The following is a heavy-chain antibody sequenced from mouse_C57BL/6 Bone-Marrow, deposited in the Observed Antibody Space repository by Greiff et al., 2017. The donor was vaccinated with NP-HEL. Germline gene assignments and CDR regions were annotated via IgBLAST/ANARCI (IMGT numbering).Heavy chain of an antibody. CDR2: IRSKSNNHAT. CDR3: VRSYGNYRGYFDV. CDR1: GFSFNTYA. J-gene: IGHJ1*03. Sequence: EVKLVESGGGLVQPKGSLKLSCAASGFSFNTYAMNWVRQAPGKGVEWVARIRSKSNNHATYYADSVKDRFTITRDDSESMLYLQMNNLRTEDTAMYYCVRSYGNYRGYFDVWGTGTTVTVSS. V-gene: IGHV10-1*01. D-gene: IGHD2-1*01.